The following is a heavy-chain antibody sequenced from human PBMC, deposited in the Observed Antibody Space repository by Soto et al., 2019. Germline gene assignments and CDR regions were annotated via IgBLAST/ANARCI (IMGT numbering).Heavy chain of an antibody. D-gene: IGHD6-19*01. CDR2: ISSSSSYI. V-gene: IGHV3-21*01. Sequence: EVQLVESGGGLVKPGGSLRLSCAASGFTFSSYSMNWVRQAPGKGLEWVSSISSSSSYIYYADSVKGRFTISRDNAKNSLYLQMNSLRAEETAVYYCARATAVAGTRYYVDYWGQGTLVTVSS. J-gene: IGHJ4*02. CDR1: GFTFSSYS. CDR3: ARATAVAGTRYYVDY.